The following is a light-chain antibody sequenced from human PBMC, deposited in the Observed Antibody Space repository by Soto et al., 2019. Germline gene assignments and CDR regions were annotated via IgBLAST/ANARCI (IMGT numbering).Light chain of an antibody. CDR1: QSVGSY. CDR2: DAS. V-gene: IGKV3-11*01. Sequence: EIVLTQSPATLSLSPGEWATLSCRASQSVGSYLAWYQQKPGQAPRLLIYDASTRATGTPARFSGSGSGTDFTLTIGSLEPEDFAVYYCQQRSTRPPLSFGGGTKVDIK. J-gene: IGKJ4*01. CDR3: QQRSTRPPLS.